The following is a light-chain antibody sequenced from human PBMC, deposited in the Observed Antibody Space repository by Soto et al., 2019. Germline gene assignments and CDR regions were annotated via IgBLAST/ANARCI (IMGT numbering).Light chain of an antibody. CDR1: QSVSSW. CDR3: QPYRSYSWT. CDR2: KAS. Sequence: DVQLTQSPSTLSASVGDRVTITCRASQSVSSWLAWYQAKPGKAPNLLIYKASTLESGVPSRFSGSGSGTEFTLTISSLQPDDFATYYCQPYRSYSWTFGQGTKVEI. V-gene: IGKV1-5*03. J-gene: IGKJ1*01.